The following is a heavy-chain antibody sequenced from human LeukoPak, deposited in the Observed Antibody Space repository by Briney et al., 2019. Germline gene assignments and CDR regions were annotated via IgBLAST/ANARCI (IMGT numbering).Heavy chain of an antibody. V-gene: IGHV1-46*01. D-gene: IGHD3-22*01. CDR2: IIPSGGST. J-gene: IGHJ6*02. CDR1: GYTFTSYY. CDR3: ARWWDDGSGYSYLYGMDV. Sequence: ASVKVSCKASGYTFTSYYMHWVRQAPGQGLEWMGIIIPSGGSTSYAQKFQGRVTMTRDTSTSTVYMERSSLRSEDTAVYYCARWWDDGSGYSYLYGMDVWGQGTTVTVSS.